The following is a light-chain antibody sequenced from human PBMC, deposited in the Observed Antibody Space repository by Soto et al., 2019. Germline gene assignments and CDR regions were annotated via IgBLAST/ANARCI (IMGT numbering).Light chain of an antibody. CDR2: DAS. J-gene: IGKJ4*02. CDR3: QQPTNSPPVT. CDR1: QSVSSY. Sequence: EVVLTQSPATLSLSPGERATLSCRASQSVSSYLAGYQQKPGQAPRLLIYDASNRATGIPARFRGSGSGTDFTLPISSLKPEDLGVYYCQQPTNSPPVTFGGGTKVEI. V-gene: IGKV3-11*01.